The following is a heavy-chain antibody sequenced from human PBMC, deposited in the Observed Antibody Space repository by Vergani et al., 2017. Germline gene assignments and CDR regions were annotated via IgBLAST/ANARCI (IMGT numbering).Heavy chain of an antibody. CDR1: GGSISSGGYY. J-gene: IGHJ4*02. V-gene: IGHV4-61*08. CDR2: IYYSGST. Sequence: QVQLQESGPGLVKPSQTLPLTCTVSGGSISSGGYYWSWIRQHPGKGLGWIGDIYYSGSTNYNPSLKSRVTISVDTSKNQFSLKLSSVTAADTAVYYCASGQQWRAPDYWGQGTLVTVSS. CDR3: ASGQQWRAPDY. D-gene: IGHD6-19*01.